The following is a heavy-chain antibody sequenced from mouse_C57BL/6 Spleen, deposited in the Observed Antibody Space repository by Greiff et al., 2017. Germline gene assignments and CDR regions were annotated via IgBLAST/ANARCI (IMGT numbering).Heavy chain of an antibody. Sequence: EVQLVESGGGLVKPGGSLKLSCAASGFTFSSYAMSWVRQTPEKRLEWVATISDGGSYTYYPDNVKGRFTISRDNAKNNLYLQMSHLKSEDTAMYYCARYESPYYAMDYWGQGTSVTVSS. CDR1: GFTFSSYA. V-gene: IGHV5-4*01. D-gene: IGHD2-3*01. CDR3: ARYESPYYAMDY. CDR2: ISDGGSYT. J-gene: IGHJ4*01.